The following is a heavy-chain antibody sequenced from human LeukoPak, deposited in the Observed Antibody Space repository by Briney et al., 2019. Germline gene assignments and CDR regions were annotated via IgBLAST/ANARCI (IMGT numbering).Heavy chain of an antibody. CDR2: INPNSGGT. V-gene: IGHV1-2*02. CDR3: ARDLEDDYGDYVPLGY. CDR1: GYTFTGYC. Sequence: ASVKVSCKASGYTFTGYCMHWVRQAPGQGLEWMGWINPNSGGTNYAQKFQGRVTMTRDTSISTAYMELSRLRSDDTAVYYCARDLEDDYGDYVPLGYWGQGTLVTVSS. J-gene: IGHJ4*02. D-gene: IGHD4-17*01.